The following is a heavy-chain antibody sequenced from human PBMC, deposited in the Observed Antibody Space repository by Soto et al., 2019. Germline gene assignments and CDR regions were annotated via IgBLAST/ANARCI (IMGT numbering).Heavy chain of an antibody. D-gene: IGHD6-6*01. CDR3: ARGLATLPVLAFDI. J-gene: IGHJ3*02. Sequence: QGTLKESGPTLVKPTQTLTLTCSFSGFSLSTSGVGVGWIRQSPGKALEWLALIYWSGDEHYRPSLKSRLSITKDTSKNHVVLIMTDMDPVDTATYYCARGLATLPVLAFDIWGQGTMVTVSS. V-gene: IGHV2-5*01. CDR2: IYWSGDE. CDR1: GFSLSTSGVG.